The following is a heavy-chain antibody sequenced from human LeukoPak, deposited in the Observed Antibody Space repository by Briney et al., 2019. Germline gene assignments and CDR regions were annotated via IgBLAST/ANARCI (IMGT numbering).Heavy chain of an antibody. CDR2: ISAYNGNT. V-gene: IGHV1-18*01. CDR3: ARDRYCTNGVCDYYYYGMDV. D-gene: IGHD2-8*01. CDR1: GYTFTSYG. Sequence: ASVKVSCKASGYTFTSYGISWVRQAPGQGLEWMGWISAYNGNTNYAQKLQGRVTMTTDTSTSTAYMELRSLRSDDTAVYYCARDRYCTNGVCDYYYYGMDVWGQGTTVTVSS. J-gene: IGHJ6*02.